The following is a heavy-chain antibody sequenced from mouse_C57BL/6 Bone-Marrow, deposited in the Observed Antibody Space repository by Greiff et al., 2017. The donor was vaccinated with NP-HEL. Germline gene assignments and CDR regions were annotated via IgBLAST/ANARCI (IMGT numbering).Heavy chain of an antibody. CDR3: ARPGTGDY. D-gene: IGHD4-1*01. J-gene: IGHJ2*01. Sequence: QVQLKQSGPELVKPGASVKISCKASGYAFSSSWMNWVKQRPGKGLEWIGRIYPGDGDTNYNGKFKGKATLTADKSSSTAYKQLSSLTSEDSAVYFCARPGTGDYWGQGTTLTVSS. V-gene: IGHV1-82*01. CDR2: IYPGDGDT. CDR1: GYAFSSSW.